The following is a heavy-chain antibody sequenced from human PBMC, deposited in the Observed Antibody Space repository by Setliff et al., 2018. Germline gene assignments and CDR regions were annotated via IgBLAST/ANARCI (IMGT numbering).Heavy chain of an antibody. CDR3: AADTFDSNAQAFDY. Sequence: GGSLRLSCAVSGFTFNNTWMNWVRQAPGKGLEWVGRFKSKTDGGTTDYDAPVKGRFTISRDDSKDTLYLQLNSLNTEDTAVYYCAADTFDSNAQAFDYWGQGTLVTVSS. J-gene: IGHJ4*02. CDR1: GFTFNNTW. CDR2: FKSKTDGGTT. V-gene: IGHV3-15*01. D-gene: IGHD3-22*01.